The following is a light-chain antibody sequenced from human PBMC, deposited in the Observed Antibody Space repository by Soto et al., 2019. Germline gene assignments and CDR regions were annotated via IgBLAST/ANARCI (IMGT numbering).Light chain of an antibody. V-gene: IGKV3-20*01. CDR1: QSVSSAY. Sequence: EIVLTQSPGTLSLSPGERATLSCRASQSVSSAYLAWYQQKPGRAPSLLIYGASDRETGIPDRFSGSGSETDFTLTISRLEPEDFAVYYCQLYSDSPPLFTFGPGTKVDIK. CDR3: QLYSDSPPLFT. J-gene: IGKJ3*01. CDR2: GAS.